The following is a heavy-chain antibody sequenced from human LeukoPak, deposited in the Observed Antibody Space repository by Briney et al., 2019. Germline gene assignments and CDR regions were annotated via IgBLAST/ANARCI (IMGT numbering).Heavy chain of an antibody. V-gene: IGHV3-15*05. CDR3: TTDTVLRYFDWKRNDYGMDV. CDR1: GFTFSNAW. D-gene: IGHD3-9*01. CDR2: IISKTVGGTT. J-gene: IGHJ6*02. Sequence: GGSLRLSCAAPGFTFSNAWMSWVRQAPGKGLEWVGRIISKTVGGTTNYTASVKGRFNISRDDSKNTVYLKMNSLKTEDTAVYYCTTDTVLRYFDWKRNDYGMDVWGQGTTVTVSS.